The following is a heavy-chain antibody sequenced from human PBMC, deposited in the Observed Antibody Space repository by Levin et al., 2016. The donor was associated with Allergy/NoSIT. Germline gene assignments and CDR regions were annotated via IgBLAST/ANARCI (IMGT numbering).Heavy chain of an antibody. CDR3: ARDVVVVPATRYVYYGMDV. J-gene: IGHJ6*02. V-gene: IGHV3-30-3*01. D-gene: IGHD2-15*01. Sequence: WIRQSPGKGLEWVAVISYDGSNKYYADSVKGRFTISRDNSKNTLYLQMNSLRVEDTAVYYCARDVVVVPATRYVYYGMDVWGQGTTVTVSS. CDR2: ISYDGSNK.